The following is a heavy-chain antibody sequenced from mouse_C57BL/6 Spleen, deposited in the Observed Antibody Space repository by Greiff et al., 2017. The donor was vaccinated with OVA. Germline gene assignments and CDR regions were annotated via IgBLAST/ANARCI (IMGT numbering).Heavy chain of an antibody. CDR3: ARLGYYGSNAWLAY. CDR1: GFTFSSYT. Sequence: EVQGVESGGGLVKPGGSLKLSCAASGFTFSSYTMSWVRQTPEKRLEWVATISGGGGNTYYPDSVKGRFTISRDNAKNTLYLQMSSLRSEDTALYYCARLGYYGSNAWLAYWGQGTLVTVSA. CDR2: ISGGGGNT. V-gene: IGHV5-9*01. J-gene: IGHJ3*01. D-gene: IGHD1-1*01.